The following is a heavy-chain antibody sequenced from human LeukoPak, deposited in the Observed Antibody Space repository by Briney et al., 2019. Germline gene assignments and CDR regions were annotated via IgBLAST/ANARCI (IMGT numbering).Heavy chain of an antibody. V-gene: IGHV4-59*12. CDR3: ARGGRTIAAAFGYYYYYGMDV. CDR1: GGSISSYY. CDR2: IYYSGST. J-gene: IGHJ6*02. Sequence: SETLSLTCTVSGGSISSYYWSWIRQPPGKGLEWIGYIYYSGSTNYNPSLRSRVTISVDTSKNQFSLKLSSVTAADTAVYYCARGGRTIAAAFGYYYYYGMDVWGQGTTVTVSS. D-gene: IGHD6-13*01.